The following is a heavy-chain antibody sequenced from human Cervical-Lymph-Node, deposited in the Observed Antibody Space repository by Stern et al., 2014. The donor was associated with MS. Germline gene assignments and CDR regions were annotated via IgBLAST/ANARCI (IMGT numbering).Heavy chain of an antibody. D-gene: IGHD1-26*01. CDR1: GGSIRGYY. Sequence: QVQLQESGPGLVKPSETLSLTCTVSGGSIRGYYWNWIRQPPGKELEYLGNIFYSGGTDYNPSLNSRVTISVDTSKNQFSLKMNSVTAADAAIYYCARGGSYYRGDYFDYWGQGALVSVSS. J-gene: IGHJ4*02. CDR3: ARGGSYYRGDYFDY. V-gene: IGHV4-59*01. CDR2: IFYSGGT.